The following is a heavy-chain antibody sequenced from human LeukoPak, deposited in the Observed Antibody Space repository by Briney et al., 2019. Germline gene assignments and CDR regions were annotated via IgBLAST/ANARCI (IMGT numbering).Heavy chain of an antibody. CDR3: ASARKYPRWYYRDY. V-gene: IGHV1-2*02. D-gene: IGHD6-13*01. Sequence: ASVKVSCKASGYTFTGYYMHWVRQAPGQGLEWMGWINPNSGGTNYAQKFQGRVTMTRDTSISTAYMELSRLRPDDTAVYYCASARKYPRWYYRDYWGQGTLVTVSS. CDR2: INPNSGGT. J-gene: IGHJ4*02. CDR1: GYTFTGYY.